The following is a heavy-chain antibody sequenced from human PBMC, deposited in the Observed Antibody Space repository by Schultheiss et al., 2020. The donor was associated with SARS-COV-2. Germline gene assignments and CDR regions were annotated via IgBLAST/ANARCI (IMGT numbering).Heavy chain of an antibody. CDR1: GFTFSDYY. CDR2: ISYDGSNK. J-gene: IGHJ4*02. D-gene: IGHD3-9*01. V-gene: IGHV3-30*18. CDR3: AKGGWLEY. Sequence: GESLKISCAASGFTFSDYYMSWIRQAPGKGLEWVAVISYDGSNKYYADSVKGRFTISRDNSKNTLYLQMNSLRAEDTAVYYCAKGGWLEYWGQGTLVTVSS.